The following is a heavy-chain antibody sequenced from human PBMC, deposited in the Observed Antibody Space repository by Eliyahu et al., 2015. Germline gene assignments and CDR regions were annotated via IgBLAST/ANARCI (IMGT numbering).Heavy chain of an antibody. D-gene: IGHD1-7*01. V-gene: IGHV4-4*07. J-gene: IGHJ4*02. Sequence: QVQLQESGPGLVKLCDRRGXGRVSLTCTVSGASXSXYYXSWXRXPAGKGLEWIGRIYASGNTNYNPSLKSRVTLSIDTSRNQFSLKLSSVTAVSGTTYFDYWGQGALIIVSS. CDR3: Y. CDR1: GASXSXYY. CDR2: IYASGNT.